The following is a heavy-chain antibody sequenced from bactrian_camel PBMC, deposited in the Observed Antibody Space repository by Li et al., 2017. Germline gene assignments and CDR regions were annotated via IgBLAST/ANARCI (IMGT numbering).Heavy chain of an antibody. CDR1: GHTYSPIA. CDR2: IATRGGST. Sequence: HVQLVESGGGSVQAGGSLRLSCAASGHTYSPIAMGWFRQAPGKEREGVATIATRGGSTYDDNSVKGRSTISQDNAKNTVYLQMNSLKPEDSGMYFCAADPRHRTAGQALDPGDFRTWGQGTKVTVS. CDR3: AADPRHRTAGQALDPGDFRT. V-gene: IGHV3-3*01. J-gene: IGHJ6*01. D-gene: IGHD3*01.